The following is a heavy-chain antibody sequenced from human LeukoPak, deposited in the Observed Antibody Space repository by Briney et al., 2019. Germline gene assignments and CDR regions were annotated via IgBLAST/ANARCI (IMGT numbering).Heavy chain of an antibody. CDR3: ASADCSSTSCYRAFHI. Sequence: PGGSLRLSCAASGFTFSSYAMSWVRQAPGKGLEWVSAISGSGGSTYYADSVKGRFTIFRDNSKDTLYLQMDSLRAEDTAVYYCASADCSSTSCYRAFHIWGQGTMVTVSS. V-gene: IGHV3-23*01. CDR1: GFTFSSYA. D-gene: IGHD2-2*01. CDR2: ISGSGGST. J-gene: IGHJ3*02.